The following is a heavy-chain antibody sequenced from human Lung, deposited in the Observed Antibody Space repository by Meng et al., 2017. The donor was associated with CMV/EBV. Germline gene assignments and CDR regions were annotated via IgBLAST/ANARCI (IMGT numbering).Heavy chain of an antibody. CDR1: GYSISSGYY. Sequence: SETLSLTCTVPGYSISSGYYWGWIRQPPGKGLEWIGSIYHSGSTYYNPSLKSRVTISVDTSKNQFSLKVSSVTAADPAVYHCARSSSTVFWFDPWGQGTLVTVSS. J-gene: IGHJ5*02. CDR3: ARSSSTVFWFDP. V-gene: IGHV4-38-2*02. CDR2: IYHSGST. D-gene: IGHD4-11*01.